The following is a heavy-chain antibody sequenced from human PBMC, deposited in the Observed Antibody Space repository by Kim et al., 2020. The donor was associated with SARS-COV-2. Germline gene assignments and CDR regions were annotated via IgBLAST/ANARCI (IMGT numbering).Heavy chain of an antibody. CDR3: ARILGHYYYYGMDV. J-gene: IGHJ6*02. Sequence: PSLESRVTISVDTSKTQFSLKMGSVTAADTAVYYCARILGHYYYYGMDVWGQGTTVTVSS. D-gene: IGHD3-3*01. V-gene: IGHV4-59*01.